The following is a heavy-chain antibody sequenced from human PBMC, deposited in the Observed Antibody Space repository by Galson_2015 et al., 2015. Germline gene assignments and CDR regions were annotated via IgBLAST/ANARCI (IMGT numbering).Heavy chain of an antibody. D-gene: IGHD3-22*01. CDR2: ISYDGGNK. CDR3: ARGIKGAHYDSSGYSLGYYFDY. Sequence: SLRLSCAASGFTFSDYAAHWVRQAPGKGLEWVAVISYDGGNKYYADSVRGRFTISRDTSKNTLYLQMNGLRAEDTAVYYCARGIKGAHYDSSGYSLGYYFDYWGQGTLLPVSS. V-gene: IGHV3-30-3*01. CDR1: GFTFSDYA. J-gene: IGHJ4*02.